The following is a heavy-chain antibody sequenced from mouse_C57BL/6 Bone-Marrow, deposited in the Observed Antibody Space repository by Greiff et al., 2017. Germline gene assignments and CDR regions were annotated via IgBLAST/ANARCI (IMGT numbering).Heavy chain of an antibody. D-gene: IGHD4-1*01. CDR3: ARENWDFAY. CDR2: ISDGGSYT. J-gene: IGHJ3*01. V-gene: IGHV5-4*01. Sequence: DVQLVESGGGLVKPGGSLKLSCAASGFTFSSYAMSWVRPTPEKRLEWVATISDGGSYTYYPDNVKGRFTISRDNAKNNLYLQMSHLKSEDTAMYYCARENWDFAYWGQGTLVTVSA. CDR1: GFTFSSYA.